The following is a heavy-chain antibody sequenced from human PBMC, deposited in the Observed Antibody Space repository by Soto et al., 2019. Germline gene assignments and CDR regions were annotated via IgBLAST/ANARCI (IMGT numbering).Heavy chain of an antibody. CDR1: GGSISSSSYY. Sequence: QLQLQESGPGLVKPSETLSLTCTVSGGSISSSSYYLGWIRQPPGKGLEWIGSIYYSGSTYYNPSLKSRVTISVDTSKNQFSLKLSSVTAADTAVYYCARGYCSGGSCLAEYFQHWGQGTLVTVSS. J-gene: IGHJ1*01. CDR2: IYYSGST. CDR3: ARGYCSGGSCLAEYFQH. V-gene: IGHV4-39*01. D-gene: IGHD2-15*01.